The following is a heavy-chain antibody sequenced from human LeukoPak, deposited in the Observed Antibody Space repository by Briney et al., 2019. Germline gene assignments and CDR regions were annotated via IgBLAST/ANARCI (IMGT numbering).Heavy chain of an antibody. CDR2: IWYDGSNK. Sequence: GGSLRLSCAASGFTFSSYAMSWVRQAPGKGLEWVAVIWYDGSNKYYADSVKGRFTISRDNSKNTLYLQMNSLRAEDTAVYYCAKGKRYPDYWGQGTLVTVSS. J-gene: IGHJ4*02. CDR3: AKGKRYPDY. CDR1: GFTFSSYA. D-gene: IGHD1-1*01. V-gene: IGHV3-33*06.